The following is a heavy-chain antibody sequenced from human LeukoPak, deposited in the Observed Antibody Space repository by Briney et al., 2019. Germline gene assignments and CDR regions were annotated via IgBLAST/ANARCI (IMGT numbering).Heavy chain of an antibody. Sequence: PGGSLRLSCAASGFTFSSYGMHWVRQAPGKGLEWVAVIWYDGSNKYYADSVKGRFTISRDNSKNTLYLQMNSLRAEDTAVYYCANRGSYRSLYYYYGMDVWGQGTTVTVSS. CDR1: GFTFSSYG. V-gene: IGHV3-33*06. D-gene: IGHD1-26*01. J-gene: IGHJ6*02. CDR3: ANRGSYRSLYYYYGMDV. CDR2: IWYDGSNK.